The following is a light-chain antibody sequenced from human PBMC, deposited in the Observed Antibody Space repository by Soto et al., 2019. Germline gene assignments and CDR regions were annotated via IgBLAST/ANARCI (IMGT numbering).Light chain of an antibody. CDR2: HAS. CDR3: HKRNSWPRA. CDR1: QSVSTS. Sequence: EIVLTQSPATLALSPGERATLSCRASQSVSTSLAGYQQKPGQAPRLLIYHASQSATGIPARFSGSVSGTDFTLTISSLEPEDFAVYYCHKRNSWPRAVGQGTKLEI. V-gene: IGKV3-11*01. J-gene: IGKJ2*01.